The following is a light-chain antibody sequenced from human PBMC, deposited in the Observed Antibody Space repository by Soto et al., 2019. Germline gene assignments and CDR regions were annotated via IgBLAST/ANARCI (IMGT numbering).Light chain of an antibody. CDR3: PTWT. Sequence: EIVRTQSPATLYVSPGERATLSCRASQSVSSNLAWYQQKPGQAPRLLIYGASTRATGIPARFSGSGSGTEFTLTISSLQSADFAVYNWPTWTFGQGTKGAIK. J-gene: IGKJ1*01. CDR1: QSVSSN. CDR2: GAS. V-gene: IGKV3-15*01.